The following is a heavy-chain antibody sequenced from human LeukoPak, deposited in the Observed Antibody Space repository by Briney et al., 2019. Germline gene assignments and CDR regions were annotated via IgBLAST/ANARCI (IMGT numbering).Heavy chain of an antibody. J-gene: IGHJ4*02. V-gene: IGHV3-30-3*01. Sequence: PGGSLRLSCAASGFTFSSYPIHWVRQAPGKGLEWVAVISYDGSNKYYAQSVKGRLTISRDNSKNTLYLQMNSLRDEDTALYYCARVGDTSGYYYDDYWGQGTVVTVSS. D-gene: IGHD3-22*01. CDR2: ISYDGSNK. CDR3: ARVGDTSGYYYDDY. CDR1: GFTFSSYP.